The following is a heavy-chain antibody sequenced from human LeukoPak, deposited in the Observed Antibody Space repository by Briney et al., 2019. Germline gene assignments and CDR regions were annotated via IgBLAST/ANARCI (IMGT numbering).Heavy chain of an antibody. CDR2: IYYSGST. CDR3: ASRRWLHY. D-gene: IGHD5-12*01. CDR1: GGSISSYY. Sequence: PSETLSLTCTVSGGSISSYYWSWIRQPPGKGLEWIGYIYYSGSTNHNPSLKSRVTISVDTSKNQFSLKLSSVTAADTAVYYCASRRWLHYWGQGTLVTVSS. V-gene: IGHV4-59*01. J-gene: IGHJ4*02.